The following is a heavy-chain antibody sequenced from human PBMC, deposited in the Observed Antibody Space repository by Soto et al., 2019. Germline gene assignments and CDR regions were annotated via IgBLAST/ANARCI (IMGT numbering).Heavy chain of an antibody. J-gene: IGHJ4*02. Sequence: GGSLRLSCTASGFTFGDYAMSWFRQAPGKGLEWVGFIRSKAYGGTTEYAASVKGRFTISRDDSKSIAYLQMNSLKTEDTAVYYCTREYSSGWYVAAFDYWGQGTLVTVSS. CDR2: IRSKAYGGTT. D-gene: IGHD6-19*01. V-gene: IGHV3-49*03. CDR1: GFTFGDYA. CDR3: TREYSSGWYVAAFDY.